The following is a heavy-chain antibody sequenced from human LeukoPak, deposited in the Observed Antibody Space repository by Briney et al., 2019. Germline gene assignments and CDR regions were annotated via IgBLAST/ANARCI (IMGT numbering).Heavy chain of an antibody. D-gene: IGHD4-17*01. J-gene: IGHJ6*02. CDR2: INPSGGST. V-gene: IGHV1-46*01. Sequence: ASVKVSCKASGYTFTSYYMHWVRQAPGQGLEWMGIINPSGGSTSYAQKFQGRVTMTRDTSTSAVYMELSSLRSEDTAVYYCARDYYGEPWLYGMDVWGQGTTVTVSS. CDR3: ARDYYGEPWLYGMDV. CDR1: GYTFTSYY.